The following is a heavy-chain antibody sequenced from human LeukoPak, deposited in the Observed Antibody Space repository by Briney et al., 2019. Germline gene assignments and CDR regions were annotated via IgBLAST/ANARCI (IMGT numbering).Heavy chain of an antibody. CDR1: GFTFISYN. V-gene: IGHV3-21*01. J-gene: IGHJ4*02. Sequence: GGSLRLSCAASGFTFISYNMNWVRQAPGKGLEWVSSISSSSSDIYYADSVKGRFTISRDNAKNSLCLQMNSLRAEDTAVYYCARDYYGSNPIIYYLDYWGQGTLVTVSS. CDR2: ISSSSSDI. CDR3: ARDYYGSNPIIYYLDY. D-gene: IGHD4-23*01.